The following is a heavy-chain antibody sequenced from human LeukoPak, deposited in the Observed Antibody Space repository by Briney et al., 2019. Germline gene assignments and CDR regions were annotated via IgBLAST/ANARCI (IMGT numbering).Heavy chain of an antibody. CDR3: ARDGGYHMDV. V-gene: IGHV3-48*03. J-gene: IGHJ6*03. Sequence: PGGSLRLSCAASGFIFSSYEMNWVRQAPGKGLEWISYISSSGDFIYHADSVKGRFTISRDNAQNSLYLQMNSLRVEDTAVYYCARDGGYHMDVWGKGTTVIISS. CDR2: ISSSGDFI. CDR1: GFIFSSYE.